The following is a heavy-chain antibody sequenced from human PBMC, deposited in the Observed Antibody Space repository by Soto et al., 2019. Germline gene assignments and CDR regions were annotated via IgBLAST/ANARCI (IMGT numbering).Heavy chain of an antibody. CDR1: GYTFTSYG. D-gene: IGHD1-1*01. Sequence: QVQLVQSGAEVKKPGASVKVSCKASGYTFTSYGISWVRQASGQGLEWMGWISAYNGNTKYAQKLPGRVTMTTDTSTSTASMELRSLRSDDTAAYYCARDEAYKWNDGGWFDPWGQGTLVTVSS. J-gene: IGHJ5*02. V-gene: IGHV1-18*01. CDR2: ISAYNGNT. CDR3: ARDEAYKWNDGGWFDP.